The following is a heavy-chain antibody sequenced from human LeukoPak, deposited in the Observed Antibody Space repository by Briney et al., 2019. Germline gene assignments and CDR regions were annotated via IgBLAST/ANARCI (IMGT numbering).Heavy chain of an antibody. Sequence: PSETLSLTCTVSGDSISSSSYYWGWLRQPPGTGLEWIGSIYYTGYTYDNPSLRRRITMSVNTPKNQYPLQLSSVPAADTAAYYGARQGAVTPRRTPYYAMDVWGPGTTVTVSS. CDR2: IYYTGYT. J-gene: IGHJ6*02. V-gene: IGHV4-39*01. CDR1: GDSISSSSYY. CDR3: ARQGAVTPRRTPYYAMDV. D-gene: IGHD4-17*01.